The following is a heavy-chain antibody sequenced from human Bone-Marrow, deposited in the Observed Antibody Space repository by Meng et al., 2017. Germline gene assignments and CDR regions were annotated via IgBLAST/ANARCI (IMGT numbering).Heavy chain of an antibody. D-gene: IGHD2-2*01. Sequence: QLQLQESGPGLVKPSQTLSLTCTVSGGSISSGDYYWNWIRQPPGKGLEWIGYIYHSGSTYYNPSLKSRVTISIDTSKNQFSLKLSSVTAADTAVYYCARVLCSNNNCYSSDYWGQGTLVTVSS. V-gene: IGHV4-30-4*01. CDR3: ARVLCSNNNCYSSDY. CDR2: IYHSGST. J-gene: IGHJ4*02. CDR1: GGSISSGDYY.